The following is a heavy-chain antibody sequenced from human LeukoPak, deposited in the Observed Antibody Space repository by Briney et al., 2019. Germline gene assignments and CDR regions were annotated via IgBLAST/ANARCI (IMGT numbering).Heavy chain of an antibody. CDR2: IYWNDDK. V-gene: IGHV2-5*01. Sequence: SGPTLVNPTQTLTLTCTFSGFSLSTSGVGVGWIRQPPGKALEWLALIYWNDDKRYSPSLKSRLTITKDTSKNQVVLTMTNMDPVDTATYYCAHRPVGPVGATCYFDYWGQGTLVTVSS. D-gene: IGHD1-26*01. J-gene: IGHJ4*02. CDR3: AHRPVGPVGATCYFDY. CDR1: GFSLSTSGVG.